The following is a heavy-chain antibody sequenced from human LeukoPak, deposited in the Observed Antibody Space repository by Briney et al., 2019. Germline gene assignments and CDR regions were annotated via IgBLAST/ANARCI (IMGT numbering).Heavy chain of an antibody. D-gene: IGHD3-22*01. J-gene: IGHJ4*02. Sequence: GGSLRLSCAASGFTFSSYAMHWVRQAPGKGLEYASGISSKGGSTYYANSVKGRFTISRDNSKNTLYLQMNSLRAEDTAVYYCARDSYSYDSSGYFFPAGFDYWGQGTLVTVSS. CDR1: GFTFSSYA. CDR3: ARDSYSYDSSGYFFPAGFDY. V-gene: IGHV3-64*01. CDR2: ISSKGGST.